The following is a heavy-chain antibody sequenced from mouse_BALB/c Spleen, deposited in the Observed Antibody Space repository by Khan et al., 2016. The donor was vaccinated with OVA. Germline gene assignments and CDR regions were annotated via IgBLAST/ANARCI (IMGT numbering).Heavy chain of an antibody. V-gene: IGHV3-6*02. D-gene: IGHD1-2*01. Sequence: VQLQQSGPGLVKPSQSLSLTCSVTGYSITSGYYWNWIRQFPGNKLEWMGYISYDGSNNYNPSLKNRISITRDTSKNQFFLKLNSVTTEDTATYYCATLLRPLDYWGQGTTLTFSS. CDR3: ATLLRPLDY. CDR2: ISYDGSN. J-gene: IGHJ2*01. CDR1: GYSITSGYY.